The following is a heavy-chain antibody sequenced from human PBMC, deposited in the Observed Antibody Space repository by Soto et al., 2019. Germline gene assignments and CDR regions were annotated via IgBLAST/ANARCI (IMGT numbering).Heavy chain of an antibody. CDR1: GFRFSGYS. V-gene: IGHV3-21*01. J-gene: IGHJ6*02. Sequence: PGGSLRLSCAASGFRFSGYSINWVRQAPGKGLEWVSSISSRSDIYYADSVKGRFTISRDNAKNSVSLQMNSLRAEDTAVYYCAREYTAWPLAYGLDVWGQGTTVTVYS. CDR2: ISSRSDI. CDR3: AREYTAWPLAYGLDV. D-gene: IGHD2-2*02.